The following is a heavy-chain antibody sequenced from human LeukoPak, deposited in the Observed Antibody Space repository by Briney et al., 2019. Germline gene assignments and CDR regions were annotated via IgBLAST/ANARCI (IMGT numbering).Heavy chain of an antibody. CDR1: GFTFSSYW. CDR3: VRGVDV. CDR2: INEDGSQK. V-gene: IGHV3-7*04. J-gene: IGHJ6*02. Sequence: GGSLRLSCAASGFTFSSYWMSWVRQAPGKGLEWVTDINEDGSQKDYVDSVKGRFTISRDNARNSLYLQMNSLRAEDTALYYCVRGVDVWGQGTTVAVSS.